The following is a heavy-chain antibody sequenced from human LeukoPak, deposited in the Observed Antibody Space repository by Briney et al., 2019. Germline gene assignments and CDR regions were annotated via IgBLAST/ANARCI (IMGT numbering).Heavy chain of an antibody. Sequence: GGSLRLSCAASGFAFSSYGMHWGRQAPGKGLEWVAYIHYYSSTEDYADSVKGRFTISRDNSKNTLFLQMNNLRVEDTAVYYCARGGRYTSGSLPLESWGQGTLVTVSS. V-gene: IGHV3-30*02. CDR1: GFAFSSYG. CDR2: IHYYSSTE. D-gene: IGHD5-18*01. J-gene: IGHJ4*02. CDR3: ARGGRYTSGSLPLES.